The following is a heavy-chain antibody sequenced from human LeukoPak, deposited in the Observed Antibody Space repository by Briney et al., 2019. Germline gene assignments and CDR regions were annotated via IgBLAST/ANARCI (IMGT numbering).Heavy chain of an antibody. Sequence: PSQTLSLTCNVSGGSISIANYYWSWIRQPPGKGLEWIAYIHHSGSSYYNPSLLSRASISIDRSKNQFSLRLSAVTAADTAVYYCASEMAGYCSGGSCYADGSFDYWGQGILVTVSS. CDR1: GGSISIANYY. CDR2: IHHSGSS. J-gene: IGHJ4*02. CDR3: ASEMAGYCSGGSCYADGSFDY. D-gene: IGHD2-15*01. V-gene: IGHV4-30-2*01.